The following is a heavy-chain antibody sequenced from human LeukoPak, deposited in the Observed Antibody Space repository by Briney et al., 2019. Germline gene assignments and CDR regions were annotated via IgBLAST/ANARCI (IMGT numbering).Heavy chain of an antibody. D-gene: IGHD4-23*01. CDR2: INHSGST. CDR3: AGTPTTVVTSSDWYFDL. CDR1: GGSFSGYY. J-gene: IGHJ2*01. Sequence: SETLSLTCAVYGGSFSGYYWSWIRQPPGKGLEWIGEINHSGSTNYNPSLKSRVTISVDTSKNQFSLKLSSVTAADTAVYYCAGTPTTVVTSSDWYFDLWGRGTLVTVSS. V-gene: IGHV4-34*01.